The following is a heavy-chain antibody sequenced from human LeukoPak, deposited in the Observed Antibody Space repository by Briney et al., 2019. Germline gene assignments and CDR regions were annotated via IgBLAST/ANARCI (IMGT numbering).Heavy chain of an antibody. CDR3: ARGSIAVVRGSYYYYGMDV. CDR1: GISFSNAW. D-gene: IGHD6-19*01. Sequence: GGSLRLSCAASGISFSNAWMSWVRQAPGKGLEWVAKINQDGSEKSYVDSVKGRFSISRDNAKNSLYLQMNSLRAEDTAVYYCARGSIAVVRGSYYYYGMDVWGQGTTVTVSS. CDR2: INQDGSEK. V-gene: IGHV3-7*05. J-gene: IGHJ6*02.